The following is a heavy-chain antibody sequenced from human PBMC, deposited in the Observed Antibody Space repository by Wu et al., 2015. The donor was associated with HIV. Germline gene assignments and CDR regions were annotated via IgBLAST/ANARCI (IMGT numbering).Heavy chain of an antibody. D-gene: IGHD2-15*01. CDR3: VRTADCRKRSMTKVGPSXS. CDR2: INPRGGQV. CDR1: GYTFIKYY. Sequence: QSGAGVKKPGASVRVSCEASGYTFIKYYLHWIRQVPGGHPEWIGWINPRGGQVNYSRQFPGKFTMTRDTIRETAYLDIRGLTSDDTAVYYCVRTADCRKRSMTKVGPSXSWGQGTLVIVS. V-gene: IGHV1-2*07. J-gene: IGHJ1*01.